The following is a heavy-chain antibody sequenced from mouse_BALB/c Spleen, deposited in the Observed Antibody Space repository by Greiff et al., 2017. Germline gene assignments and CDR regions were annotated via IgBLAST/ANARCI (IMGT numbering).Heavy chain of an antibody. CDR3: ARHGGLREKAMDY. CDR2: ISSGGSYT. D-gene: IGHD3-1*01. Sequence: EVQLQESGGDLVKPGGSLKLSCAASGFTFSSYGMSWVRQTPDKRLEWVATISSGGSYTYYPDSVKGRFTISRDNAKNTLYLQMSSLKSEDTAMYYCARHGGLREKAMDYWGQGTSVTVSS. J-gene: IGHJ4*01. CDR1: GFTFSSYG. V-gene: IGHV5-6*01.